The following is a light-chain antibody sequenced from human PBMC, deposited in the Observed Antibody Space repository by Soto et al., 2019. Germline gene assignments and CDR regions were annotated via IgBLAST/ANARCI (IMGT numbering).Light chain of an antibody. J-gene: IGKJ1*01. CDR2: SAS. Sequence: IPMTQSPSSLSASVGDRVTITCRSGQGIDTYLNWYQQKPGKAPKLLIYSASNLQSGVPSRFSGSGSGADFTLTITSLQHDDFASYFCQESYTGTFGQGTKVEIK. CDR3: QESYTGT. V-gene: IGKV1-39*01. CDR1: QGIDTY.